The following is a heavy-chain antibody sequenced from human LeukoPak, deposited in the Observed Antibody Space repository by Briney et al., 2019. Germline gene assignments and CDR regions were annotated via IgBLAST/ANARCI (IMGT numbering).Heavy chain of an antibody. CDR2: IKQDGSKK. Sequence: GGSLRLSCAASGFTFSNYAMNWVRQAPGKGLEWVANIKQDGSKKSYVDSVKGRFTISRDNAKNSLYLQMNSLRAEDTAIYYCTRVGYIDEGIDYWGQGTLVTVSS. CDR1: GFTFSNYA. V-gene: IGHV3-7*04. D-gene: IGHD5-24*01. J-gene: IGHJ4*02. CDR3: TRVGYIDEGIDY.